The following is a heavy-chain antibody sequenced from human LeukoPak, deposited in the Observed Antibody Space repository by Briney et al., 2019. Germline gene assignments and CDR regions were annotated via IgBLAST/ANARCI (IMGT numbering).Heavy chain of an antibody. J-gene: IGHJ6*02. CDR2: INHSGST. CDR1: GGSFSGYY. D-gene: IGHD3-3*01. Sequence: SSETLSLTCAVYGGSFSGYYWSWIRQPPGKGLEWIGEINHSGSTNYNPSLKSRVTISVDTSKNQFSLKLSFVTAADTAVYYCARRAPSDFWSGLLYGMDVWGQGTTVTVSS. V-gene: IGHV4-34*01. CDR3: ARRAPSDFWSGLLYGMDV.